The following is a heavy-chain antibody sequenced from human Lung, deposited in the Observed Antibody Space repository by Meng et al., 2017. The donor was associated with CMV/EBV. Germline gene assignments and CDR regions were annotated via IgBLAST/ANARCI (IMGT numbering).Heavy chain of an antibody. CDR1: GFRFSSYG. CDR2: IRYDGSNK. CDR3: AKDDSAYFDFRSGYSTPPDY. D-gene: IGHD3-3*01. Sequence: SCAASGFRFSSYGMQWVRQAPGKGLEWVAFIRYDGSNKYYVDSVKARFTISRDNSKNMLYLQMNSLRVADTAVYYCAKDDSAYFDFRSGYSTPPDYWXQGTLVTVSS. V-gene: IGHV3-30*02. J-gene: IGHJ4*02.